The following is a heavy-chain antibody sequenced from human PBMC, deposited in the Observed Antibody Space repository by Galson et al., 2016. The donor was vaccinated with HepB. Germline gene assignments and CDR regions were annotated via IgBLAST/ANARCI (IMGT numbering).Heavy chain of an antibody. CDR2: VFHRGTT. Sequence: LSLTCSVSGASISSDYYYWVWIRQAPGKGLAFIGSVFHRGTTNYNPSLGSRVTMSVDTPKNQFSLTLTSVTAADTAVYYCAGLRTNNWHQNALDIRGRGTLVAVSS. CDR1: GASISSDYYY. V-gene: IGHV4-39*01. CDR3: AGLRTNNWHQNALDI. J-gene: IGHJ3*02. D-gene: IGHD1-1*01.